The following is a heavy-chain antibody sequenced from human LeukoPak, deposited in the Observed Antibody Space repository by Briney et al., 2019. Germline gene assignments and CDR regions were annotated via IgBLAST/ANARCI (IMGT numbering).Heavy chain of an antibody. CDR3: VRAVTTFGVVTDAFDI. D-gene: IGHD3-3*01. J-gene: IGHJ3*02. Sequence: SETLSLTCTVSGGSISSSSYYWGWIRQPPGKGLEWIGSIYYSGSTYYNPSLKSRVTISVDTSKNQFSLKLSSVTAADTAVYYCVRAVTTFGVVTDAFDIWGQGTMVTVSS. CDR1: GGSISSSSYY. CDR2: IYYSGST. V-gene: IGHV4-39*07.